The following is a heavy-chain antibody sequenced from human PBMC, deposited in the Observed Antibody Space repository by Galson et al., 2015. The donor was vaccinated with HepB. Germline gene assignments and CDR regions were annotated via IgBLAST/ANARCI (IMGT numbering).Heavy chain of an antibody. CDR2: ISAYNGNT. V-gene: IGHV1-18*01. Sequence: SVKVSCKASGYTFTNYNINRVRQAPGQGLQWMGWISAYNGNTNYAEKFQGRVTMTTDTSTSTAYMELRSLRSDDTAVYYCARLEIAAGFLPHWGQGTLVTVSS. CDR1: GYTFTNYN. J-gene: IGHJ4*02. CDR3: ARLEIAAGFLPH. D-gene: IGHD6-13*01.